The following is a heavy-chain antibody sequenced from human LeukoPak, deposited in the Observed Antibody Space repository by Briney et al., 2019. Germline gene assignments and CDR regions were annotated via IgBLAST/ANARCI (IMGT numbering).Heavy chain of an antibody. CDR2: IYGGGST. D-gene: IGHD6-13*01. CDR3: ARYSSSWLTFDY. Sequence: PGGSLRLSCAASGFTFSSYAMSWVRQAPGKGLEWVSAIYGGGSTHYADSVKGRFTISRDNSKSTLYLQMNSLRAEDTAVYYCARYSSSWLTFDYWGQGTLVTVSS. V-gene: IGHV3-23*01. CDR1: GFTFSSYA. J-gene: IGHJ4*02.